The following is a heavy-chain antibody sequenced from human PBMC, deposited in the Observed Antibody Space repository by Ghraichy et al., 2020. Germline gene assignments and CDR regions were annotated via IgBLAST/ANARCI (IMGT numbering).Heavy chain of an antibody. D-gene: IGHD3-22*01. Sequence: SETLSLTCAVYGGSFSGYYWSWIRQPPGKGLEWIGEINHSGSTNYNPSLKSRVTISVDTSKNQFSLKLSSVTAADTAVYYCARGNRYYDSSGYYYARSAPTIGDAFDIWGKGTMVTVSS. CDR3: ARGNRYYDSSGYYYARSAPTIGDAFDI. J-gene: IGHJ3*02. V-gene: IGHV4-34*01. CDR2: INHSGST. CDR1: GGSFSGYY.